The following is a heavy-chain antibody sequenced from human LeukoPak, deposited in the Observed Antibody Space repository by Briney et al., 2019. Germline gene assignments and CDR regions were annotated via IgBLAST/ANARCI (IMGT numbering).Heavy chain of an antibody. V-gene: IGHV1-69*05. CDR3: ARGLRWLRSSNWFDP. J-gene: IGHJ5*02. CDR1: GGTFSSYA. D-gene: IGHD5-24*01. CDR2: IIPIFGTA. Sequence: VASVKVSCKASGGTFSSYAISWVRQAPGQGLEWMGGIIPIFGTANYAQKFQGRGTITTDESTSTAYMELSSLRSEDAAVYYCARGLRWLRSSNWFDPWGQGTLVTVSS.